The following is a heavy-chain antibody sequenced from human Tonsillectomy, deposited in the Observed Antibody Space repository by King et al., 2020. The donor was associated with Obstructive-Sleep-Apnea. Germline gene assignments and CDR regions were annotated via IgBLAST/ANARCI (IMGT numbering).Heavy chain of an antibody. CDR3: ARDRRTVSTPLLCDY. J-gene: IGHJ4*02. CDR1: GYTFTTYG. Sequence: LLQSGAAVPKPGASVTVSCQASGYTFTTYGLRWVRQAPGQGPEWLGWISSNNVTNLYAKNLPGRVPLTTDASTSTAYMELRSLRFDDPAVYFCARDRRTVSTPLLCDYGGQGTLVTVSS. D-gene: IGHD4-23*01. V-gene: IGHV1-18*01. CDR2: ISSNNVTN.